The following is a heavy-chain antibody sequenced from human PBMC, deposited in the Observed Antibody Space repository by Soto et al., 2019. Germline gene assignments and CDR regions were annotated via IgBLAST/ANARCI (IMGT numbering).Heavy chain of an antibody. CDR2: IVVGSGNT. V-gene: IGHV1-58*02. J-gene: IGHJ5*02. Sequence: QMQLVQSGPEVKKPGTSVKVSCKASGFTFTSSAMQWVRQARGQRLEWIGWIVVGSGNTNYAQKFQERVTITRDMSTSTAYMELSSLRSEDTAVYYCEADRLYSSSWYEDWFDPWGQGTLVTVSS. CDR1: GFTFTSSA. D-gene: IGHD6-13*01. CDR3: EADRLYSSSWYEDWFDP.